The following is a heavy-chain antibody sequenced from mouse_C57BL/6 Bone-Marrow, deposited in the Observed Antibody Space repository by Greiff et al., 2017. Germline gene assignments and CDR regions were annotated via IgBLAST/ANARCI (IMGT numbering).Heavy chain of an antibody. V-gene: IGHV1-80*01. D-gene: IGHD1-1*01. CDR1: GYAFSSYW. CDR3: ARCPSTVVATEAMDY. CDR2: IYPGDGDT. Sequence: LQESGAELVKPGASVKISCKASGYAFSSYWMNWVKQRPGKGLEWIGQIYPGDGDTNYNGKFKGKATLTADKSSSTAYMQLSSLTSEDSAVYFCARCPSTVVATEAMDYWGQGTSVTVSS. J-gene: IGHJ4*01.